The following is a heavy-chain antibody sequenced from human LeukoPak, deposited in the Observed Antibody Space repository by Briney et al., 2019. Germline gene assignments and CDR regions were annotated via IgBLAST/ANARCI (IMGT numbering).Heavy chain of an antibody. D-gene: IGHD1-26*01. V-gene: IGHV4-30-2*01. Sequence: SETLSLTCADSGGSISSGGYPWSWIRQPPGKGLEWIGYIYHSGSTYYNPSLKSRVTISVDRSKNQFSLKLSSVTAADTAVYYCARAPYSGSYFDYWGQGALVTVSS. J-gene: IGHJ4*02. CDR2: IYHSGST. CDR1: GGSISSGGYP. CDR3: ARAPYSGSYFDY.